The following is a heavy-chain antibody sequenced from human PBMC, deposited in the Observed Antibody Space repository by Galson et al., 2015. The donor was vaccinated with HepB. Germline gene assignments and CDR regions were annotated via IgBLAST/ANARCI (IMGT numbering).Heavy chain of an antibody. CDR2: INPNSGGT. CDR3: ARGPTVTTYYYYYYMDV. CDR1: GYTFTGYY. Sequence: PVKVSCKASGYTFTGYYMHWVRQAPGQGLEWMGWINPNSGGTNYAQRFQGRVTMTRDTSISTAYMELSRLRSDDTAVYYCARGPTVTTYYYYYYMDVWGKGTTVTVSS. J-gene: IGHJ6*03. D-gene: IGHD4-11*01. V-gene: IGHV1-2*02.